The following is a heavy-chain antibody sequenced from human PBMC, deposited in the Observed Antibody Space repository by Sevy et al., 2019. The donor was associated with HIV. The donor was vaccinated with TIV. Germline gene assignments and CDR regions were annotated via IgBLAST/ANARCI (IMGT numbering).Heavy chain of an antibody. CDR2: IYHSGST. CDR1: NYSISSGYY. J-gene: IGHJ6*02. V-gene: IGHV4-38-2*01. Sequence: SETLSLTCAASNYSISSGYYWGWIRQSPGKGLEWIGYIYHSGSTYYNPSLKSRVTISVDASKNYFSLRLTSVTAADTAVYYCARASGGDRLDYYGMDVWGQGTTVTVSS. CDR3: ARASGGDRLDYYGMDV. D-gene: IGHD2-15*01.